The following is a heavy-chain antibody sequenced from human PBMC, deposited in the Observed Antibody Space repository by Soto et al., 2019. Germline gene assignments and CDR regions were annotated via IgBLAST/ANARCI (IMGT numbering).Heavy chain of an antibody. V-gene: IGHV3-74*01. D-gene: IGHD5-12*01. CDR2: IKGDGTNT. J-gene: IGHJ4*02. CDR1: GFTFSSSW. CDR3: ARGLSGYYGFDY. Sequence: EVQLVESGGGLVQFGGSLRLSCAASGFTFSSSWMHWVRQVPGKGLVWVSRIKGDGTNTGYAGSVKGRFTISRDNVKNTLYLQMNSLRAEDTAVYYCARGLSGYYGFDYWGQGTLVTVSS.